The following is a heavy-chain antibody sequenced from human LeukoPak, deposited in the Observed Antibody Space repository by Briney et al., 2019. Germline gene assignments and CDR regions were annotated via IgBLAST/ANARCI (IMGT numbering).Heavy chain of an antibody. V-gene: IGHV1-8*01. CDR3: ARTDGDLDY. CDR2: MNPKSGYT. J-gene: IGHJ4*02. CDR1: GYTFTNYD. D-gene: IGHD4-17*01. Sequence: ASVKVSCKASGYTFTNYDINWVRQATGQGLEWMGWMNPKSGYTGFAQKFQGRVTMTRTTSISTAYMELTSLRSEDTAVYYCARTDGDLDYWGQGTLVTVSS.